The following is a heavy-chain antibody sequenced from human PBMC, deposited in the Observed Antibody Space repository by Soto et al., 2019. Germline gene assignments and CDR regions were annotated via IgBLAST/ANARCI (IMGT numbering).Heavy chain of an antibody. Sequence: QLQLQESGPGLVKPSETLSLTCTVSGGSISSSSYYWGWIRQPPGKGLEWIGSIYYSGSTYYNPSLKSRVTXXVDTSQNQSSLKLSSVTAADTAVYYCAGYTVTTHYWGQGTLVTVSS. J-gene: IGHJ4*02. CDR2: IYYSGST. CDR3: AGYTVTTHY. D-gene: IGHD4-17*01. V-gene: IGHV4-39*01. CDR1: GGSISSSSYY.